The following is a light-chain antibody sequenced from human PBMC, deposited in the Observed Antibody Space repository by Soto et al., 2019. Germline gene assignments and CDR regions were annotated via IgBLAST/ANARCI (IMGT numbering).Light chain of an antibody. Sequence: EIVLTQSPGTLSLSPGETDTLSCRASQSVSSSYLAWYQQKPGQAPRLLIYGASSRATGIPDRFSGSGSGTDFTLTISRLEPEDFAVYYCQQYGSSPWTFGQGTKVDIK. CDR2: GAS. CDR1: QSVSSSY. J-gene: IGKJ1*01. V-gene: IGKV3-20*01. CDR3: QQYGSSPWT.